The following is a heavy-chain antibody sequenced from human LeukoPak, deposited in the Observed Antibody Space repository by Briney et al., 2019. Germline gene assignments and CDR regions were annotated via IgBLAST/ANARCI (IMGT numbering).Heavy chain of an antibody. J-gene: IGHJ4*02. CDR1: GYTFSDYY. Sequence: ASVTVSCRASGYTFSDYYLHWVRQATGQGLEWMGWMNPNSGNTGYAQKFQGRVTMTRNTSISTAYMELSSLRSEDTAVYYCARTRNDYGGKVVDYWGQGTLVTVSS. CDR3: ARTRNDYGGKVVDY. CDR2: MNPNSGNT. D-gene: IGHD4-23*01. V-gene: IGHV1-8*02.